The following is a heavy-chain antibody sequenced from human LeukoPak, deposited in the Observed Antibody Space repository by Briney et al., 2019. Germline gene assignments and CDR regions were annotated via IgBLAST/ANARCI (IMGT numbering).Heavy chain of an antibody. Sequence: GGSLRLSCAASGFTFSSYSMNWVRQAPGKGLEWVSSISSSSSYIYYADSVKGRFTISRDNAKNSLYLQMNSLRAEDTAVYYCAKDLVDSGPYYGMDVWGQGTTVTVSS. V-gene: IGHV3-21*01. CDR3: AKDLVDSGPYYGMDV. CDR2: ISSSSSYI. J-gene: IGHJ6*02. CDR1: GFTFSSYS. D-gene: IGHD2-2*01.